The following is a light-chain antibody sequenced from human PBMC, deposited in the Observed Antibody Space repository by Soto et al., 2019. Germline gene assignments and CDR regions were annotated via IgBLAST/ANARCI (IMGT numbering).Light chain of an antibody. CDR2: GGS. CDR3: QQYSSSRT. J-gene: IGKJ1*01. V-gene: IGKV3-20*01. Sequence: IVLTQSPGTLSLSPWERATLSCRASQSVSSNHLAWYQQKPGQAPRLLIYGGSSRATGIPVRFSGSGSGTDFTITITRLEPEDFAVYYRQQYSSSRTFGQGTKVDIK. CDR1: QSVSSNH.